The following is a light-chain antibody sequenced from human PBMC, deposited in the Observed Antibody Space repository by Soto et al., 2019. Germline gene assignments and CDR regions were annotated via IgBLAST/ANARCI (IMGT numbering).Light chain of an antibody. CDR1: QSIGLA. V-gene: IGKV3-11*01. Sequence: EIVLTQSPATLSLSPGERATLSCRASQSIGLAIAWYQHKPGQAPRLLIFDASQRATGIPARFRGSGSGTDFTLSISSLEPEDFAVYFCHQYGDSPYSFGQGTKVDIK. J-gene: IGKJ2*01. CDR3: HQYGDSPYS. CDR2: DAS.